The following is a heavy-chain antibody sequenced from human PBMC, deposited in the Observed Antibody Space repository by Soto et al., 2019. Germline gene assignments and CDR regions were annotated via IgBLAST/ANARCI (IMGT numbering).Heavy chain of an antibody. J-gene: IGHJ5*02. CDR2: ISGSGDSA. V-gene: IGHV3-23*01. CDR3: AKDSGDTSSWNWFDA. CDR1: GFSFNNFA. Sequence: EVQLLGSGGDLVPPGGSLRLSCAASGFSFNNFAMRWVRQAPGKGLEWVSAISGSGDSAYYADSVQGRFTISRDNSKNTLFLQMSSLRGEDTAVYYCAKDSGDTSSWNWFDAWGQGTLVTVSS. D-gene: IGHD6-13*01.